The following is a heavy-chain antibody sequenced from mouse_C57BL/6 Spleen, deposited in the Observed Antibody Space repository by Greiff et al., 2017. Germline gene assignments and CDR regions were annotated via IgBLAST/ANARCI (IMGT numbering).Heavy chain of an antibody. CDR2: IDPSDSYT. J-gene: IGHJ4*01. Sequence: VQLQQPGAELVKPGASVKLSCKASGYTFTSYWMQWVKPRPGQGLEWIGEIDPSDSYTNYNQKFKGKATLTVDTSSSTAYMQLSSLTSEDSAVYYCARRGTDYAMDYWGQGTSVTVSS. CDR3: ARRGTDYAMDY. CDR1: GYTFTSYW. D-gene: IGHD3-3*01. V-gene: IGHV1-50*01.